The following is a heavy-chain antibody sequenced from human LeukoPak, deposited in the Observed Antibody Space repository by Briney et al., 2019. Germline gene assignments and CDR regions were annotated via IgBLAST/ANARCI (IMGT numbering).Heavy chain of an antibody. Sequence: GWISAYNVNTNYAQKLQGRVTMTTDTSTSTAYMELRSLRSDDTAVYYCARDSGSYGVDYWGQGTLVTVSS. V-gene: IGHV1-18*01. D-gene: IGHD1-26*01. J-gene: IGHJ4*02. CDR3: ARDSGSYGVDY. CDR2: ISAYNVNT.